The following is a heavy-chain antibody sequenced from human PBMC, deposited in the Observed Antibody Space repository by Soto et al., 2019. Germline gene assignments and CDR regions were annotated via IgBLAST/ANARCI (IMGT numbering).Heavy chain of an antibody. V-gene: IGHV4-30-4*01. Sequence: QVQLQESGPGLVKPSQTLSLTCIVSGDSISSGDYYWSWIRQPPGKGLEWIGYIDYSGSTFYNPSLKSRVTISLATSKNQFSLNLNSVTAADTAVYYCARQSCSSASCPWGWFDPWGQGTLVTVSS. CDR1: GDSISSGDYY. J-gene: IGHJ5*02. CDR3: ARQSCSSASCPWGWFDP. CDR2: IDYSGST. D-gene: IGHD2-2*01.